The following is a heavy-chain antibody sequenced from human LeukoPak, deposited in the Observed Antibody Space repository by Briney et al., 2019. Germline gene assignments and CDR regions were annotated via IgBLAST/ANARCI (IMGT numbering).Heavy chain of an antibody. V-gene: IGHV3-30-3*01. J-gene: IGHJ6*03. Sequence: GRSLRLSCAASGFTFNSYDMHWVRQAPGKGLEWVAIISYDGSNKYYADSVKGRFTISRDNSKNTLYLQMNSLRAEDTAVYYCARVSGPYYYYYHMDVWGKGTTVTVSS. CDR1: GFTFNSYD. D-gene: IGHD3-10*01. CDR3: ARVSGPYYYYYHMDV. CDR2: ISYDGSNK.